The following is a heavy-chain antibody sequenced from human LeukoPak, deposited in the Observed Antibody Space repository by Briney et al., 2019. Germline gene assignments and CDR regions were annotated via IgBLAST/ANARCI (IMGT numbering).Heavy chain of an antibody. CDR3: ARVGYRSGWSDY. CDR1: RFTHSRYD. V-gene: IGHV3-33*01. CDR2: IWYDGSSK. J-gene: IGHJ4*02. D-gene: IGHD6-19*01. Sequence: GRTLSLSCAASRFTHSRYDMQGVRRARAKGLEWGAVIWYDGSSKYYADSVKGRFTISRDKSKNTLYLRVNSLRAGDSAVYCCARVGYRSGWSDYWGEGTLVTVSS.